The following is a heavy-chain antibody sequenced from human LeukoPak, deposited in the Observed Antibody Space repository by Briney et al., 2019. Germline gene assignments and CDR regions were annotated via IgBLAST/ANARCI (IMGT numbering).Heavy chain of an antibody. D-gene: IGHD3-22*01. CDR2: INHSGST. CDR3: ARGGRGIVVVITPPFDY. Sequence: SETLSLTCAVYGGSFSGYYWSWIRQPPGKGLEWIGEINHSGSTNYNPCLKSRVTISVDTSKNQFSLKLSSVTAADTAVYYCARGGRGIVVVITPPFDYWGQGTLVTVSS. V-gene: IGHV4-34*01. CDR1: GGSFSGYY. J-gene: IGHJ4*02.